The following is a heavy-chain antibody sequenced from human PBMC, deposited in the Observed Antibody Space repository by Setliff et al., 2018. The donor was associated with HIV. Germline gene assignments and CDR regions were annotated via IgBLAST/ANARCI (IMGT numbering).Heavy chain of an antibody. CDR2: IYTSGST. V-gene: IGHV4-61*02. CDR3: ARGGYYYYFGVDV. CDR1: GGSISSETFS. D-gene: IGHD3-16*01. J-gene: IGHJ6*02. Sequence: PSETLSLTCTVSGGSISSETFSWNWIRQPAGKGLEWIGSIYTSGSTDYNPSLKSRVTMSVDTSKNQFSLKLSSVTAADTAVYYCARGGYYYYFGVDVWGQGTTVTVSS.